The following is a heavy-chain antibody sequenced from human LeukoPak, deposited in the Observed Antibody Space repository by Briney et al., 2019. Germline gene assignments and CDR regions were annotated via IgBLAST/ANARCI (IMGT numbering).Heavy chain of an antibody. Sequence: SETLSLTCTASGGSISSGDYYWSWIRQPAGKGLEWIGRIYTSGSTNYNPSLKSRVTMSVDTSKNQFSLKLSSVTAADTAVYYCARETPLGEVPAAILSEPHNWFDPWGQGTLVTVSS. V-gene: IGHV4-61*02. CDR3: ARETPLGEVPAAILSEPHNWFDP. J-gene: IGHJ5*02. D-gene: IGHD2-2*01. CDR1: GGSISSGDYY. CDR2: IYTSGST.